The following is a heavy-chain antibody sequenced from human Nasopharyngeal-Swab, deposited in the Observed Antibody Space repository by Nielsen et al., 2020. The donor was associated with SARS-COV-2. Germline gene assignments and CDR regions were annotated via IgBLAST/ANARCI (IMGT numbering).Heavy chain of an antibody. D-gene: IGHD3-22*01. CDR1: GFTFSSYE. Sequence: GESLKISCAASGFTFSSYEMNWVRQAPGKGLEWVSYISRSGGTKYYADSVKGRFTISRDNAKNSLYLQMNSLRAEDTAVYYCARGVYDSSGHYYPWGQGTLVTVSS. CDR2: ISRSGGTK. CDR3: ARGVYDSSGHYYP. J-gene: IGHJ5*02. V-gene: IGHV3-48*03.